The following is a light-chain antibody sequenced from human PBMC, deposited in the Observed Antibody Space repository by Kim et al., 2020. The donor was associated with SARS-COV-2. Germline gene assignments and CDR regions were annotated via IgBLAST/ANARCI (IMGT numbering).Light chain of an antibody. Sequence: QSALTQPASVSGSPGQSITISCTATSLNSYKFVSWYQQHPGKAPKLMIYDVSKRPSGVSNRFSGSKSGNTASLTVSGLQAEDEADYYCSSYTSSSTWVFGGGTQLTVL. CDR3: SSYTSSSTWV. J-gene: IGLJ3*02. CDR2: DVS. CDR1: SLNSYKF. V-gene: IGLV2-14*02.